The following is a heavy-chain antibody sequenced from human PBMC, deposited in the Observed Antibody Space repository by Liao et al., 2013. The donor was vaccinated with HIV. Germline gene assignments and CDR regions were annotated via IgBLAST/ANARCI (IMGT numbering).Heavy chain of an antibody. CDR3: ARETSVLRFLEWLPGSAFDI. D-gene: IGHD3-3*01. V-gene: IGHV4-34*01. CDR1: GGSFSAYY. CDR2: IYYSGST. Sequence: QVQLQQWGAGLLKPSETLSLTCAVYGGSFSAYYWSWIRQPPGKGLEWIGSIYYSGSTYYNPSLKSRVTISVDTSKNQFSLKLSSVTAADTAVYYCARETSVLRFLEWLPGSAFDIWAKGQWSPSLQ. J-gene: IGHJ3*02.